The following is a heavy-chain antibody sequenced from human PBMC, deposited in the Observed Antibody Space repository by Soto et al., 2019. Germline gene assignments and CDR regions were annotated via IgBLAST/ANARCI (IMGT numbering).Heavy chain of an antibody. D-gene: IGHD1-26*01. CDR1: GGTFSSYA. CDR3: ARGGGRYTVNWFDP. Sequence: QVQLVQSGGEVKRPGSSVKFSCKASGGTFSSYAISWVRQAPGQGLEWMGGIIPIFGTANYAEKFQGRVTITADESTSTAYMELSSLISEDTAVYYCARGGGRYTVNWFDPWGQGTLVTVSS. CDR2: IIPIFGTA. J-gene: IGHJ5*02. V-gene: IGHV1-69*01.